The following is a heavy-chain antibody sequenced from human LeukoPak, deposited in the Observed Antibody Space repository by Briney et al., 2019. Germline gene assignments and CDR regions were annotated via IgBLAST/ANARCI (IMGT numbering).Heavy chain of an antibody. CDR1: GFMFSSYS. J-gene: IGHJ3*02. CDR3: ARDGPIGNYDSSGSDAFDI. CDR2: ISSSSTPK. V-gene: IGHV3-48*04. D-gene: IGHD3-22*01. Sequence: PGGSLRLSCAGSGFMFSSYSMNWVRQAPGTGLEWISYISSSSTPKYYADSVKGRFAISRDNANNSLYLEMNSLRAEDTAVCYCARDGPIGNYDSSGSDAFDIWGQGTMVTVSS.